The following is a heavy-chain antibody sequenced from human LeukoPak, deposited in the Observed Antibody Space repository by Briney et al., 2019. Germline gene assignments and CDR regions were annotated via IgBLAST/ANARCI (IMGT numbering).Heavy chain of an antibody. J-gene: IGHJ4*02. D-gene: IGHD6-13*01. CDR1: GGSISSYY. CDR2: IYYSGST. V-gene: IGHV4-59*01. Sequence: SETLSLTCTVSGGSISSYYWSWIRQPPGKGLEWIGYIYYSGSTNYNPSLKSRVTISVDTSKNQFSLNLSSVTAADTAVYYCAREAAAADHIDYWGQGTLVTVSS. CDR3: AREAAAADHIDY.